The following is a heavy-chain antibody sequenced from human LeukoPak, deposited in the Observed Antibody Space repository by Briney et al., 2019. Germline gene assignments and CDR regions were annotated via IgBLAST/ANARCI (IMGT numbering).Heavy chain of an antibody. CDR1: GGSISGYY. Sequence: SETLSLTCTVSGGSISGYYWSWIRQPAGKRLEWNGRIYASGSTSYNPSLKSRVTISVDKSKNQFSLTLSSVTAADTALYYCARVSDYYDTSGYYYAFDYWGQGTLVTVSS. J-gene: IGHJ4*02. CDR3: ARVSDYYDTSGYYYAFDY. D-gene: IGHD3-22*01. V-gene: IGHV4-4*07. CDR2: IYASGST.